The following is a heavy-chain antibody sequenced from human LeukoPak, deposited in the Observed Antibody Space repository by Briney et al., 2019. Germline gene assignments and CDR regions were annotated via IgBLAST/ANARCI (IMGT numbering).Heavy chain of an antibody. CDR3: ARQATGDLNFDY. CDR1: GGSISSSSYY. Sequence: SETLSLTCTVSGGSISSSSYYWGWIRQPPGKGLEWIGSIYYSGSTYYNPSLKSRVTISVDTSKNQFSLKLSSVTAADTAVYYCARQATGDLNFDYWGQGTLVTVSS. J-gene: IGHJ4*02. V-gene: IGHV4-39*01. CDR2: IYYSGST. D-gene: IGHD3-9*01.